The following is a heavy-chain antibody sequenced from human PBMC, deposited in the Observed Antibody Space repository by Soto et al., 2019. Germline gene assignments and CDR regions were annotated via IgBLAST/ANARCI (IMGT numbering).Heavy chain of an antibody. CDR1: GFTVSSNY. J-gene: IGHJ3*02. CDR2: ISGSGGST. CDR3: AKDVSSRAVAGTYDAFDI. D-gene: IGHD6-19*01. V-gene: IGHV3-23*04. Sequence: EVQLVESGGGLIQPGGSLRLSCAASGFTVSSNYMSWVRQAPGKGLEWVSVISGSGGSTYYADSVKGRFTISRDNSKNTLYLQMNSLRAEDTAVYYCAKDVSSRAVAGTYDAFDIWGQGTMVTVSS.